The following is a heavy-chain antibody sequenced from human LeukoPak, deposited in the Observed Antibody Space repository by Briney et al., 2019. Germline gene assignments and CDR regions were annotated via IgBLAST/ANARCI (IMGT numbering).Heavy chain of an antibody. J-gene: IGHJ4*02. D-gene: IGHD2-15*01. Sequence: GGSLRLSCAASGFTFSSYAMSWARQAPGKGLEWVSAISGGGGDTYYADSVKGRFTISRDNSKNTLYLQMNSLRAEDTAVYFCARDLHGGSCYCFDYWGQGTLVTVSS. CDR3: ARDLHGGSCYCFDY. V-gene: IGHV3-23*01. CDR1: GFTFSSYA. CDR2: ISGGGGDT.